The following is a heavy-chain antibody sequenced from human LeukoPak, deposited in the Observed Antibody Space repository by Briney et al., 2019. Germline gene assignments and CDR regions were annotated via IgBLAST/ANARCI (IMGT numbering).Heavy chain of an antibody. D-gene: IGHD5-18*01. CDR3: ARDKEFPGYMETGDAFDI. CDR1: GGSISSSSYY. V-gene: IGHV4-39*07. CDR2: IYYSGST. Sequence: PSETPSLTCTVSGGSISSSSYYWGWIRQPPGKGMEWIVSIYYSGSTYYNPSLKSRVTISVDTSKNQFSLKLSSVTAADTAVYYCARDKEFPGYMETGDAFDIWGQGTMATVSS. J-gene: IGHJ3*02.